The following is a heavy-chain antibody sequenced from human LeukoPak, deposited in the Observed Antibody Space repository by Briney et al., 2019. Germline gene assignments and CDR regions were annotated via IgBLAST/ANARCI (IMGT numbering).Heavy chain of an antibody. CDR2: IYHSGGT. D-gene: IGHD3-3*01. J-gene: IGHJ4*02. CDR3: ARLWFLEWLFDY. V-gene: IGHV4-38-2*01. CDR1: GYSISSGYY. Sequence: PSETLSLTCAVSGYSISSGYYWGWIRQPPGKGLEWIGSIYHSGGTYYNPSLKSRVTISVDTSKNQFSLKLSSVTAADTAVYYCARLWFLEWLFDYWGQGTLVTVSS.